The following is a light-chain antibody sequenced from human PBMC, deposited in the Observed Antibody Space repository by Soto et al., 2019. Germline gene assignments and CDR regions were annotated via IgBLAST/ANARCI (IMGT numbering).Light chain of an antibody. V-gene: IGKV3-20*01. J-gene: IGKJ4*01. CDR1: QSVSSSY. CDR3: QQYGSSPALT. CDR2: GAS. Sequence: EIVLTQSPGTLSFSPGERATLSCRASQSVSSSYLAWYQQKPGQAPRLLIYGASSRATGIPDRFSGSGSGTDFTLTISRLEPEDFAVYYCQQYGSSPALTFGGGTRWIS.